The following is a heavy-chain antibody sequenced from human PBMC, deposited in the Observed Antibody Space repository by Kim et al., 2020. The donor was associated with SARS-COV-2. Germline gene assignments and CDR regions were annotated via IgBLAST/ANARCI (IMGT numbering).Heavy chain of an antibody. D-gene: IGHD3-9*01. CDR2: ISAYNGNT. J-gene: IGHJ6*02. Sequence: ASVKVSCKASGYTFTSYGISWVRQAPGQGLEWMGWISAYNGNTNYAQKLQGRVTMTTDTSTSTAYMELRSLRSDDTAVYYCARVGTYYDILTGYYKVNDQYGMDVWGQGTTVTVSS. CDR1: GYTFTSYG. V-gene: IGHV1-18*01. CDR3: ARVGTYYDILTGYYKVNDQYGMDV.